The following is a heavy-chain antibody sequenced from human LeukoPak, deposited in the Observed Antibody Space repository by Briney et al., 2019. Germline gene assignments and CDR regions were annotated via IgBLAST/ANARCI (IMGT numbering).Heavy chain of an antibody. CDR2: ISYDGSNK. Sequence: PGRSLRLSCAASGFTFSSYGMHWVRQAPGKGLERVAVISYDGSNKYYADSVKGRFTISRDNSKNTLYLQMNSLRAEDTAVYYCARVGVRGVLNPGVDYWGQGTLVTVSS. V-gene: IGHV3-30*03. J-gene: IGHJ4*02. D-gene: IGHD3-10*02. CDR1: GFTFSSYG. CDR3: ARVGVRGVLNPGVDY.